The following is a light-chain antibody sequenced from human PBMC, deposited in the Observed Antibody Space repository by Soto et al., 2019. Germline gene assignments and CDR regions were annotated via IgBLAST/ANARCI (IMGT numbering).Light chain of an antibody. CDR2: ENN. Sequence: NFMLTQPHSVSQSPGKTVTISCTGSSGSIASNYVHWYQQRPGSVPNTVIYENNQRPSGVPDRFSGSIDSSTNSASLTISGLKTEDEGDYYCQSYDSSNHVVFGGGTKVTVL. CDR1: SGSIASNY. V-gene: IGLV6-57*02. J-gene: IGLJ2*01. CDR3: QSYDSSNHVV.